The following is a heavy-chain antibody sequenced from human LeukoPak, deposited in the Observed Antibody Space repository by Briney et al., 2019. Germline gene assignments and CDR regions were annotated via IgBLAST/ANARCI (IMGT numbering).Heavy chain of an antibody. Sequence: PGGSLRLSCAASGFTFSSYAMHWVRQSLGKGLEWVAVMSYDGFNKYYADSVKGRFTISRDNSKNTLYLQMNSLRAEDTAVYYCARGSGERYCSSTSCYTFDYWGQGTLVTVSS. D-gene: IGHD2-2*02. J-gene: IGHJ4*02. CDR1: GFTFSSYA. CDR2: MSYDGFNK. V-gene: IGHV3-30*03. CDR3: ARGSGERYCSSTSCYTFDY.